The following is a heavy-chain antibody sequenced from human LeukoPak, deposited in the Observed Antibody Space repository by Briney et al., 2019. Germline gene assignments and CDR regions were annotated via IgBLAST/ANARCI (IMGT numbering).Heavy chain of an antibody. CDR2: IYHSGST. V-gene: IGHV4-38-2*02. CDR3: ARGGPAMALDY. J-gene: IGHJ4*02. Sequence: SETLSLTCSVSGYSISSGYYWGWIRQPPGKGLEWIGSIYHSGSTYYNPSLKSRVTISVDTSKNQLSLKLTSVTAADTAVYYCARGGPAMALDYWGQGTLVTVSS. CDR1: GYSISSGYY. D-gene: IGHD5-18*01.